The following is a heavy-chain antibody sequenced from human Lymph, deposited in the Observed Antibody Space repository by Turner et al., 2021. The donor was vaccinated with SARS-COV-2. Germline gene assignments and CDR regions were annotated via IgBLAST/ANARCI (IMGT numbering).Heavy chain of an antibody. Sequence: HVQLVESGGGVVQPGRSLRLSCEASGFTFNNYPMHWVRQAPGKGLEWVAVISYDGSNKYYADSVKGRFTISRDNSKNTLYLQMNSLRAEDTAVYYCARDSSGSGTLDYWGQGTLVTVSS. CDR2: ISYDGSNK. J-gene: IGHJ4*02. CDR1: GFTFNNYP. V-gene: IGHV3-30-3*01. D-gene: IGHD3-10*01. CDR3: ARDSSGSGTLDY.